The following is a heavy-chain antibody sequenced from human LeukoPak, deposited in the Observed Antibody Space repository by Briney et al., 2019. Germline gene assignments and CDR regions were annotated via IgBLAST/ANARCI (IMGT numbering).Heavy chain of an antibody. CDR1: GFTFDDYA. CDR2: ISWNSGSI. J-gene: IGHJ6*03. V-gene: IGHV3-9*01. Sequence: QTGGSLRLSCAASGFTFDDYAMHWVRQAPGKGLEWVSGISWNSGSIGYADSVKGRFTISRDNAKNSLYLQMNSLRAEDTALYYCAKDSQWLSSIMDVWGKGTTVTVSS. D-gene: IGHD5-24*01. CDR3: AKDSQWLSSIMDV.